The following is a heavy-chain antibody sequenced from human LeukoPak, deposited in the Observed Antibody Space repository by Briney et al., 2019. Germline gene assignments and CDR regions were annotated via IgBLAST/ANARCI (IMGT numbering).Heavy chain of an antibody. D-gene: IGHD1-7*01. CDR3: ASQYNWNFGYYYGMDV. Sequence: SETLSLTCTVSGGSVSSGSYYWSWIRQPPGKGLEWIGYIYYSGSTNYNPSLKSRVTISVDTSKNQFSLKLSSVTAADTAVYYCASQYNWNFGYYYGMDVWGQGTTVTVSS. CDR2: IYYSGST. CDR1: GGSVSSGSYY. V-gene: IGHV4-61*01. J-gene: IGHJ6*02.